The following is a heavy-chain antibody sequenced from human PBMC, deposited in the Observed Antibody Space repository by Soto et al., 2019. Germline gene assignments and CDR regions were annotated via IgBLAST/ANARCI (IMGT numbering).Heavy chain of an antibody. CDR1: GVTFSSYA. V-gene: IGHV1-69*01. CDR3: AREGYSYGFRT. Sequence: SXVKVSCNSSGVTFSSYAISWVRQAPGQGLEWMGGIIPIFGTANYAQKFQGRVTITADESTSTAYMELSSLRSEDTAVYYCAREGYSYGFRTWGQGTLVTVSS. CDR2: IIPIFGTA. J-gene: IGHJ4*02. D-gene: IGHD5-18*01.